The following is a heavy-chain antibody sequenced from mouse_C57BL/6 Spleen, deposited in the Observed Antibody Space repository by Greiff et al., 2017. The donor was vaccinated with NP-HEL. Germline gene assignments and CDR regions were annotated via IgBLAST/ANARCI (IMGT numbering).Heavy chain of an antibody. CDR3: AREDYSNYVYYAMDY. V-gene: IGHV1-80*01. CDR1: GYAFSSYW. D-gene: IGHD2-5*01. Sequence: QVQLQQSGAELVKPGASVKISCKASGYAFSSYWMNWVKQRPGKGLEWIGQIYPGDGDTNYNGKFKGKATLTADKSSSTAYMQLSSLTSEDSAVYFCAREDYSNYVYYAMDYWGQGTSVTVSS. J-gene: IGHJ4*01. CDR2: IYPGDGDT.